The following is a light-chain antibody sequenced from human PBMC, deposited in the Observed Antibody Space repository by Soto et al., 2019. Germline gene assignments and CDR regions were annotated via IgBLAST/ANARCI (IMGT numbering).Light chain of an antibody. V-gene: IGKV1-5*03. Sequence: DIQMTQSPSTLSASVGDRVTITCRASQSVNSWVAWYQQKPGRAPKVLIHKASSLESGVPSRFSGSGSATEFTLTISSLQPDDFATYYCQHYDNSPWTFGQGTKVEIK. CDR1: QSVNSW. J-gene: IGKJ1*01. CDR2: KAS. CDR3: QHYDNSPWT.